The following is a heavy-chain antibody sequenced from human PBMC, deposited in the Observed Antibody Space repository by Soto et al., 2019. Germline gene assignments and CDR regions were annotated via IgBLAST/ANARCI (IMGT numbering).Heavy chain of an antibody. CDR1: GFSLSTSGVG. J-gene: IGHJ6*04. V-gene: IGHV2-5*02. Sequence: QITLKESGPTLVKPTETLTLTCTFSGFSLSTSGVGVGWIRQPPGKALEWLALIYWDDDKRYSPSLKSRLTITKDTSKNQVVITMTNIAPVDTATYYCARRATSFYNYYGMDVWGEGTTVTVSS. CDR3: ARRATSFYNYYGMDV. CDR2: IYWDDDK.